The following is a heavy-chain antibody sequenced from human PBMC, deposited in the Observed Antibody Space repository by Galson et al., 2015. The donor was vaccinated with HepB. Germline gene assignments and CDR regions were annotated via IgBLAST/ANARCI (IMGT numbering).Heavy chain of an antibody. J-gene: IGHJ6*02. Sequence: LRLSCAASGFILSYYDIFWVRQAPGKGLEWVAFTSYDGSNEYYTDSVKGRFTISRDKSENTLYLQMNSLRGDDTAVYYCARDLQSAWYQDPLYHYSGLDVWGQETTVTVSS. CDR1: GFILSYYD. V-gene: IGHV3-30-3*01. CDR2: TSYDGSNE. CDR3: ARDLQSAWYQDPLYHYSGLDV. D-gene: IGHD6-19*01.